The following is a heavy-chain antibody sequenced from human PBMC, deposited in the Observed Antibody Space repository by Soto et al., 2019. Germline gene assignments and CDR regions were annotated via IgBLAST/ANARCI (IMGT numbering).Heavy chain of an antibody. J-gene: IGHJ5*02. D-gene: IGHD4-17*01. V-gene: IGHV3-48*01. CDR1: GFTFSSYS. CDR2: ISSSSSTI. CDR3: ARDNYGDYLNWFDP. Sequence: SLRLSCAASGFTFSSYSMNWVRQAPGKGLEWVSYISSSSSTIYYADSVKGRFTISRDNAKNSLYLQMNSLRAEDTAVYYCARDNYGDYLNWFDPWGQGTLVTVSS.